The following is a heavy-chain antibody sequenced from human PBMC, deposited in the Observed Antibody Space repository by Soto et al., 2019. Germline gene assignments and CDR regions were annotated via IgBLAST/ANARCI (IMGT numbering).Heavy chain of an antibody. CDR3: AKDSGRGYRYFDL. D-gene: IGHD1-26*01. CDR2: ISGRGT. Sequence: GGSLRLSCAASGFTFSSYAMNWVRQAPGQGLEWVSSISGRGTFYADSVKGRFTISRDNSKNTLSLQMNSLRVEDTAVYYCAKDSGRGYRYFDLWGRGTLVTVSS. V-gene: IGHV3-23*01. CDR1: GFTFSSYA. J-gene: IGHJ2*01.